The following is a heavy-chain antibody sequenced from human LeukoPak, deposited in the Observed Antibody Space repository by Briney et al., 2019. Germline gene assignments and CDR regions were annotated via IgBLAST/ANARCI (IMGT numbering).Heavy chain of an antibody. J-gene: IGHJ6*02. CDR3: ARDGGYSGHYGMDV. Sequence: PGGSLRLSCVASGFTFSSYSMNWVRQAPGKGLEWVSYISSSSSTIYYADSVKGRFTISRDNAKNSLYLQMNSLRAEDTAVYYCARDGGYSGHYGMDVWGQGTTVTVSS. CDR1: GFTFSSYS. D-gene: IGHD3-16*01. V-gene: IGHV3-48*01. CDR2: ISSSSSTI.